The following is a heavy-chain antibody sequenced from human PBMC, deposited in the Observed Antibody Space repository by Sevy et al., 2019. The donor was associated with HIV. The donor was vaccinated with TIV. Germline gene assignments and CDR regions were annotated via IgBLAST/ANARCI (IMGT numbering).Heavy chain of an antibody. J-gene: IGHJ6*04. CDR1: GYSFTSYW. CDR3: ARRSVVVVAAAPFDYYYGMDV. Sequence: GESLKISCKGSGYSFTSYWIGWVRQMPGKGLEWMGIIYPGDSDTRYSPSFQGQVTISADKSISTACLQWSSVKASDSAMYYCARRSVVVVAAAPFDYYYGMDVWGKGTTVTVSS. D-gene: IGHD2-15*01. V-gene: IGHV5-51*01. CDR2: IYPGDSDT.